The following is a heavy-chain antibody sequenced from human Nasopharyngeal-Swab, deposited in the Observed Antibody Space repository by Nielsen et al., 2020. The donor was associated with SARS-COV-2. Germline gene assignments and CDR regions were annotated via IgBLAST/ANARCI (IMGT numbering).Heavy chain of an antibody. CDR3: AKEEYSSSSVGGFDY. CDR2: ISYDGSNK. V-gene: IGHV3-30*18. J-gene: IGHJ4*02. Sequence: WIRQPPGKGLEWVAVISYDGSNKYYADSVKGRFTISRDNSKNTLYLQMNSLRAEDTAVYYCAKEEYSSSSVGGFDYWGQGTLVTVSS. D-gene: IGHD6-6*01.